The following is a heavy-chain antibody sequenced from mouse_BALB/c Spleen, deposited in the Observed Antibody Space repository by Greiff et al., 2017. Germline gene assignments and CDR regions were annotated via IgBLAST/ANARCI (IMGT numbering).Heavy chain of an antibody. J-gene: IGHJ1*01. CDR2: ISNGGGST. D-gene: IGHD1-1*01. CDR3: ARQDYYGSSHWYCDV. V-gene: IGHV5-12-2*01. Sequence: DVKLVESGGGLVQPGGSLKLSCAASGFTFSSYTMSWVRQTPEKRLEWVAYISNGGGSTYYPDTVKGRFTISRDNAKNTLYLQMSSLKSEDTAMYYCARQDYYGSSHWYCDVWGAGTTVTVSS. CDR1: GFTFSSYT.